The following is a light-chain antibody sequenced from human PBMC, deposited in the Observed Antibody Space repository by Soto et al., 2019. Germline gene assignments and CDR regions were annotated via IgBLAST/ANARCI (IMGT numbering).Light chain of an antibody. J-gene: IGKJ1*01. CDR2: SAS. CDR1: RSISRY. CDR3: QQTYCPPRR. Sequence: DIQVTQSPPTLSASVGDRVTITCRASRSISRYLNWYQQKPGKAPKLLIYSASSLQSGVPSRFSGSGSGSDFTLTINSLQPEDLTTYYCQQTYCPPRRFGQGTKVDI. V-gene: IGKV1-39*01.